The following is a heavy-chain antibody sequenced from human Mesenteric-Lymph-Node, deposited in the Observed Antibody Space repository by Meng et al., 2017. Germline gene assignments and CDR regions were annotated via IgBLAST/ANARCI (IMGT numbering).Heavy chain of an antibody. V-gene: IGHV1-3*01. D-gene: IGHD3-9*01. Sequence: QVQLVQSGAELKKPGASVKVSCKASGYTFTSYGIQWVRQAPGQGLEWMGGINVGNDKRKYSQKFQGRVTITRDTSASTAYMEVSSLRSEDTAVYYCARDRPYFDSNWFDPWGQGTLVTVSS. CDR2: INVGNDKR. J-gene: IGHJ5*02. CDR3: ARDRPYFDSNWFDP. CDR1: GYTFTSYG.